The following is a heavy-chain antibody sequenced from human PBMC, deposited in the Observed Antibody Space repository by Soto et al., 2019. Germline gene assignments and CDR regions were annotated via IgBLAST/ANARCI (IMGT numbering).Heavy chain of an antibody. V-gene: IGHV2-26*01. CDR3: VRTSRGVWPDY. CDR2: IFSNDEK. J-gene: IGHJ4*02. D-gene: IGHD3-10*01. CDR1: GFSLSDGRMG. Sequence: QVTLKESGPVLVKPTETLTLTCTVSGFSLSDGRMGVSWIRQPPGKALEWLTHIFSNDEKSYRTSLKSRLTISKDTSNSQVVHTMTNMDPLDTATDYCVRTSRGVWPDYWGQGTLVTVSS.